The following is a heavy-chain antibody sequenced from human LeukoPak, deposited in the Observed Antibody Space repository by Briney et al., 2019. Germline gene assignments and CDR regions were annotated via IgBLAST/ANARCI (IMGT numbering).Heavy chain of an antibody. CDR1: GGAFSSYA. V-gene: IGHV1-69*06. CDR3: ARGRFGRGAFDI. J-gene: IGHJ3*02. D-gene: IGHD3-10*01. CDR2: IIPIFGTA. Sequence: GASVTVSCKASGGAFSSYAISWVRQAPGQGLEWMGGIIPIFGTANYAQKFQGRVTITADKSTSTAYMELSSLRSEDTAVYYCARGRFGRGAFDIWGQGTVVTVSS.